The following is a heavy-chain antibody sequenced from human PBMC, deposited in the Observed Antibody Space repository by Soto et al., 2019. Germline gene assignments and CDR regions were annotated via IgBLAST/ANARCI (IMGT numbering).Heavy chain of an antibody. CDR2: IYHSGST. V-gene: IGHV4-4*02. Sequence: SETLSLTCAVSGGSISSSNWWSWVRQPPGKGLEWIGEIYHSGSTNYNPSLKSRVTISVDKSKNQFSLKLSSVTAADTAVYYCARGYCSSTSCPLGDDWFAPWGQGTLVTVSS. CDR1: GGSISSSNW. D-gene: IGHD2-2*01. CDR3: ARGYCSSTSCPLGDDWFAP. J-gene: IGHJ5*02.